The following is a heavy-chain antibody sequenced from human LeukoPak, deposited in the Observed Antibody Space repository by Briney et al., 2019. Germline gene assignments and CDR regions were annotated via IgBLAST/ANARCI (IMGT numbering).Heavy chain of an antibody. D-gene: IGHD1/OR15-1a*01. V-gene: IGHV4-31*02. Sequence: YIYSSPTTYYHPSLNSRLTISVDTSKNQFSLKLTSVTAADTAVYYCARAAQNWNNAPYFDFWGQGSLVTVSS. CDR2: IYSSPTT. CDR3: ARAAQNWNNAPYFDF. J-gene: IGHJ4*02.